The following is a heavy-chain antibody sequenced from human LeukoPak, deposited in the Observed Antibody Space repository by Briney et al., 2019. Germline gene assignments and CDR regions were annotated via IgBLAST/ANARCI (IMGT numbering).Heavy chain of an antibody. CDR1: GGSISSSNW. D-gene: IGHD1-14*01. J-gene: IGHJ4*02. CDR3: ARVVSPPRPGFLDY. CDR2: IYHSGST. Sequence: SGTLSLTCAVSGGSISSSNWWSWVRQPPGKGLEWIGEIYHSGSTNYNPSLKSRVTISVDKSKNQFSLKLSSVTAADTAVYYCARVVSPPRPGFLDYWGQGTLVTVSS. V-gene: IGHV4-4*02.